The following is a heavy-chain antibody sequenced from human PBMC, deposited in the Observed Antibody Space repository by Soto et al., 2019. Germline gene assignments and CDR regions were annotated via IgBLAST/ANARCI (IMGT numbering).Heavy chain of an antibody. J-gene: IGHJ4*02. CDR2: ISGSGGRT. CDR1: GFTFSSYV. D-gene: IGHD3-22*01. Sequence: EVQLLESGGGLVQPGGSLRLSCAASGFTFSSYVMSWVRQAPGKGLEWVSVISGSGGRTHYADSVKGRFTISRDNSKNTLYLQMNSLRAEDTAVYFCAKKEAYYYESSGYYYIKYWGQGTLVTVSS. V-gene: IGHV3-23*01. CDR3: AKKEAYYYESSGYYYIKY.